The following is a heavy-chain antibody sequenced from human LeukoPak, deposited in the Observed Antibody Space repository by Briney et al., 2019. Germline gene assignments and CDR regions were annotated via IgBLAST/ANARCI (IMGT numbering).Heavy chain of an antibody. Sequence: GGSLRLSCAASGFSISGNHMSWVRQAAGKGLEWVSVIYSDSTTYYADSVKGRFTISRDNSKNTLYLQMKSLRAEDTAVYYCASYCSAGSGRVSDGYWGQGTLVTVSS. CDR1: GFSISGNH. CDR2: IYSDSTT. J-gene: IGHJ4*02. V-gene: IGHV3-53*01. D-gene: IGHD2-15*01. CDR3: ASYCSAGSGRVSDGY.